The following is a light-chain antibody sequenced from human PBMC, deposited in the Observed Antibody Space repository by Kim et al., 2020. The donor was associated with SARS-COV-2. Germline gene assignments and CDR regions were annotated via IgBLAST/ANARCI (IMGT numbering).Light chain of an antibody. Sequence: SYELTQPPSVSVSPGQTASITCSGGKLGNKYACWFQQKPGQSPVLVIYQDNKRPSGIPERFSGSNSGNTATLTISGTQAMDEADYYCQAWDSSSYVFGTG. CDR3: QAWDSSSYV. CDR2: QDN. J-gene: IGLJ1*01. V-gene: IGLV3-1*01. CDR1: KLGNKY.